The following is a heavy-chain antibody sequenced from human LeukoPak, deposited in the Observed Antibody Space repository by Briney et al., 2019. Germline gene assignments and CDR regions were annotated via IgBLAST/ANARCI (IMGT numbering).Heavy chain of an antibody. J-gene: IGHJ4*02. Sequence: SVKVSCKASGGTFSSYAISWVRQAPGQGLEGMGRIIPIFGTANYAQKFQGRVTITTDESTSTAYMELSSLRSEDTAVYYCRRDSSGPKWDFDYWGQGTLVTVSS. D-gene: IGHD3-22*01. V-gene: IGHV1-69*05. CDR3: RRDSSGPKWDFDY. CDR2: IIPIFGTA. CDR1: GGTFSSYA.